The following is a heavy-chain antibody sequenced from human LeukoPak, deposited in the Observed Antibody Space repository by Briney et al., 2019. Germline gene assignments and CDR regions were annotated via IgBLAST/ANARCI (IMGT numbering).Heavy chain of an antibody. CDR1: RFTFSSYT. J-gene: IGHJ4*02. D-gene: IGHD6-19*01. CDR3: ARHWWDSSGSYHFDY. CDR2: ISSGSRHI. Sequence: PGGSLRLSCAASRFTFSSYTMNWVRQAPGKGLEWVSSISSGSRHIYYADSVKGRFTISRDNAKTSLSLQMNSLRADDTAVYYCARHWWDSSGSYHFDYWGQGTLVTVSP. V-gene: IGHV3-21*04.